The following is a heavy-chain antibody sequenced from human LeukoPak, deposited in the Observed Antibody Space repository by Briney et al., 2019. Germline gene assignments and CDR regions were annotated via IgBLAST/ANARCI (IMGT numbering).Heavy chain of an antibody. Sequence: SETLSLTCTVSGGSVSSSSYYWGWIRQPPGKGLEWIGSLYYSGSTYYNPSLKSRVTISVDKSKNQFSLKLSSVTAADTAVYYCASRAIVTTVTTVDYWGQGTLVTVSS. J-gene: IGHJ4*02. CDR2: LYYSGST. V-gene: IGHV4-39*07. D-gene: IGHD4-17*01. CDR1: GGSVSSSSYY. CDR3: ASRAIVTTVTTVDY.